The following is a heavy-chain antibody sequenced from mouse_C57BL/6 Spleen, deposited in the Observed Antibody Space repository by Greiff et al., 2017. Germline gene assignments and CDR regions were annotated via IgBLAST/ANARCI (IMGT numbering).Heavy chain of an antibody. CDR3: ARLTYYGSSPYYYAMDY. J-gene: IGHJ4*01. CDR1: GYTFPSYW. Sequence: QVQLQQPGAELVRPGSSVSLSCKASGYTFPSYWMHWVKQRPIQGLEWIGNIDPSDSEPHYNQKVKDKATLTIDKYYSTAYMQLSSLTSEDSAVDYCARLTYYGSSPYYYAMDYWGKGTSVTVSS. V-gene: IGHV1-52*01. CDR2: IDPSDSEP. D-gene: IGHD1-1*01.